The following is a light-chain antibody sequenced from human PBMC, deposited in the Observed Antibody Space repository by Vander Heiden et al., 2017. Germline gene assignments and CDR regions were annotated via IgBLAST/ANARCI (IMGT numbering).Light chain of an antibody. Sequence: DIQMTQSPSTLSASVGDRVTITGRASQSISSWLAWYQQKPGQAPKLLIYKASSLESGVPSRFSGSGSGTEFTLTISSLQPDDFATYYCQQYNSYPCTFGQGTKLEIK. J-gene: IGKJ2*02. CDR1: QSISSW. CDR2: KAS. CDR3: QQYNSYPCT. V-gene: IGKV1-5*03.